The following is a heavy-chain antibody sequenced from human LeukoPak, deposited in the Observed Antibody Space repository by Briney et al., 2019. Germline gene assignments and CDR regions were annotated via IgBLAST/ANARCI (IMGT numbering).Heavy chain of an antibody. V-gene: IGHV3-23*01. D-gene: IGHD6-19*01. CDR3: ARAHSSGAPFGY. CDR2: ISGSGGST. J-gene: IGHJ4*02. CDR1: GFTFSSYA. Sequence: TGGSLRLSCAASGFTFSSYAMSWVRQAPGKGLEWVSAISGSGGSTYYTDSVRGRFTISRDNSKNTLYLHMNSLRAEDTAVYYCARAHSSGAPFGYWGQGTLVTVSS.